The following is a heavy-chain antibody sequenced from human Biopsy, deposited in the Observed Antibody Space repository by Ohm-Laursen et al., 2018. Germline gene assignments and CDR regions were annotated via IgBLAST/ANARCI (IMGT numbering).Heavy chain of an antibody. J-gene: IGHJ6*02. CDR2: VDWDDYK. CDR3: ARTPILIVSAGLVYRHRRHLQGMDV. Sequence: TQSLTLTCSFSGSSFSARGMGVSWIRQAPGKALEWLARVDWDDYKDYSASLQTKLSISKDTSNDQVVLTVNNVDPADTDTYYCARTPILIVSAGLVYRHRRHLQGMDVWGQGTAVTVS. CDR1: GSSFSARGMG. D-gene: IGHD6-13*01. V-gene: IGHV2-70*11.